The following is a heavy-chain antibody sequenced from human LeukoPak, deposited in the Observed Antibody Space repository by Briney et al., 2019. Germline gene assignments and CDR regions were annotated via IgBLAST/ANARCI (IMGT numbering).Heavy chain of an antibody. CDR2: ISYDGSNK. CDR3: ARRGGTVATIGDDFDY. J-gene: IGHJ4*02. Sequence: PGGSLRLSCAASGFTFDDYAMHWVRQAPGKGLEWVAVISYDGSNKYYADSVKGRFTISRDNSKNTLYVQMNSLRAEDTAIYYCARRGGTVATIGDDFDYWGQGTVVTVSS. CDR1: GFTFDDYA. D-gene: IGHD5-12*01. V-gene: IGHV3-30*04.